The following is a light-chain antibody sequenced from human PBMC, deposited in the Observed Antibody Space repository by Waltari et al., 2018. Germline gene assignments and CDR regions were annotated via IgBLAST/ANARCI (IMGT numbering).Light chain of an antibody. J-gene: IGKJ4*01. Sequence: DIQMTQSPSSLSASVGDRVTITCRASQDISDSLAWFQKKPGRAPKSLIYAASNLQDGVPSKFSGSESGTDFTLTISSLQPEDFATYYCQQYKSVPLTFGGGTKVEI. CDR3: QQYKSVPLT. V-gene: IGKV1-16*02. CDR2: AAS. CDR1: QDISDS.